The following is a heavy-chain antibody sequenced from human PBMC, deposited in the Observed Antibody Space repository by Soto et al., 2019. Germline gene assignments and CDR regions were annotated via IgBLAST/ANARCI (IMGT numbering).Heavy chain of an antibody. Sequence: QVQLVQSGAEVKKPGSSVKVSCKASGGTFSTYAITWVRQAPGQGLEWLGGIIPIFGTTDYARKFQGRVTITAAESTSTVFIELSRLTSEDTAVYYCARGVGAYYFDSWGQGTLVTVSS. D-gene: IGHD1-26*01. CDR1: GGTFSTYA. CDR2: IIPIFGTT. J-gene: IGHJ4*02. V-gene: IGHV1-69*01. CDR3: ARGVGAYYFDS.